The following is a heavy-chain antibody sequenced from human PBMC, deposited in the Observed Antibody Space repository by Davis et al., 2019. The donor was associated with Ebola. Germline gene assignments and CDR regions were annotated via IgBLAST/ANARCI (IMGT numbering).Heavy chain of an antibody. CDR1: GGSFSGYY. V-gene: IGHV4-59*01. CDR2: IYYSGST. J-gene: IGHJ6*02. D-gene: IGHD5-12*01. Sequence: MPSETLSLTCAVSGGSFSGYYWSWIRQPPGKGLEWIGYIYYSGSTNYNPSLKIRVTISVDTSKNQFSLKLSSVTAADKAVYYCARDRLDIVATDYYYGMDVWGQGTTVTVSS. CDR3: ARDRLDIVATDYYYGMDV.